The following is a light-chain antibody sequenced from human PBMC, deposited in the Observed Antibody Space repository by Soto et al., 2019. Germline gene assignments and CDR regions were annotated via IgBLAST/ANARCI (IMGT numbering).Light chain of an antibody. J-gene: IGLJ1*01. V-gene: IGLV2-14*01. CDR1: SSDVGGYNY. CDR2: EVS. Sequence: QSVLTQPASVSGSPGQSITISCTGTSSDVGGYNYVSWYQQQSGKAPKLIIHEVSNRPSGVSNRFPGPKSGNTASLTISGLQAEDEADYYCDSYTSSRAYVFGIGTKVTVL. CDR3: DSYTSSRAYV.